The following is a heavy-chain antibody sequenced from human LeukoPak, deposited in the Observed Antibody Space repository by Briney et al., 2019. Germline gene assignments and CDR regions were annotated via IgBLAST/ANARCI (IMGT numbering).Heavy chain of an antibody. CDR2: IYTSGST. CDR3: ASEVWSSGFVGSDY. CDR1: GGSISSGSYY. J-gene: IGHJ4*02. Sequence: SETLSLTCTVSGGSISSGSYYWSWIRQPAGKGLEWIGRIYTSGSTNYNPSLKSRVTISVDTSKNQFSLKLSSVTAADTAVYYCASEVWSSGFVGSDYWGQGTLVSVPS. D-gene: IGHD3-22*01. V-gene: IGHV4-61*02.